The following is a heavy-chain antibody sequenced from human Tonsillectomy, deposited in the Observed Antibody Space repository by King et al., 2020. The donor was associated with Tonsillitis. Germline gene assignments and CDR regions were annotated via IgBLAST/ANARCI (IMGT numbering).Heavy chain of an antibody. Sequence: VQLQQWGAGLLKPSETLSLTCAVYGGSFSGYYWSWIRQPPGKGLEWIGEINHSGSTNYNPSLKSRVTISVDTSKNQFSLKLSSVTAADTAVYSCARKGHSTSGRYWYFDLWGCGALVTVSS. V-gene: IGHV4-34*01. CDR2: INHSGST. CDR3: ARKGHSTSGRYWYFDL. CDR1: GGSFSGYY. D-gene: IGHD6-6*01. J-gene: IGHJ2*01.